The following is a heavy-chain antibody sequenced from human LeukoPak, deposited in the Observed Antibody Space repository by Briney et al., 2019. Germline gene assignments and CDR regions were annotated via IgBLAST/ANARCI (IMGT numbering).Heavy chain of an antibody. J-gene: IGHJ5*02. CDR2: IYYSGST. V-gene: IGHV4-59*01. CDR1: GGSISSYY. Sequence: SETLSLTCTVSGGSISSYYWSWIRHPPGKGLEWIGYIYYSGSTNYNPSLKSRVTISVDTSKNQFSLKLSSVTAADTAVYYCAREYFQYQLLSVHWFDPWGQGTLVTVSS. CDR3: AREYFQYQLLSVHWFDP. D-gene: IGHD2-2*01.